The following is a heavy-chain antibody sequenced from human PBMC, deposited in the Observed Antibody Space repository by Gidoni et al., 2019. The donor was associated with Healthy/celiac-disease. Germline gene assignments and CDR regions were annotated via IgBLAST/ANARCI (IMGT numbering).Heavy chain of an antibody. CDR2: ISYDGSNK. V-gene: IGHV3-30-3*01. CDR3: ARDLNWQRQSYYFDY. D-gene: IGHD1-1*01. J-gene: IGHJ4*02. CDR1: GFTFSSYA. Sequence: QVQLVESGGGVVQPGRSLRLSCAASGFTFSSYAMHWVRQAPGKGLEWVAVISYDGSNKYYADSVKGRFTISRDNSKNTLYLQMNSLRAEDTAVYYCARDLNWQRQSYYFDYWGQGTLVTVSS.